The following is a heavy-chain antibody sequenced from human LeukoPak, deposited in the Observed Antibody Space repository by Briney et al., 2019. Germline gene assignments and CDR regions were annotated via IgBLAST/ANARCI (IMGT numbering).Heavy chain of an antibody. V-gene: IGHV4-4*07. Sequence: SETLSLTCTVSGGSISGYYWSWIRQPAGKGPEWIGSINSSGSANYNPSLKGRVTMSVDTSKNQFSLKLTSVTAADTAVYYCARGPHTVIYYNYYMDVWGKGTTVTVSS. D-gene: IGHD4-11*01. CDR2: INSSGSA. CDR1: GGSISGYY. CDR3: ARGPHTVIYYNYYMDV. J-gene: IGHJ6*03.